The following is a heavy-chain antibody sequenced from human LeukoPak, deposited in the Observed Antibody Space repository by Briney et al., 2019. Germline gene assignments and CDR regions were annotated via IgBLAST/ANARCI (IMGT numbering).Heavy chain of an antibody. Sequence: SQTLSLTCAISGTGVSNSLAAWNWIRQSPSRGLEWLGRTFYRSKWYNDYAVSVKSRITINPDTSKNQFSLQLNSVTHEDSAVYYCASERNSGWGAFDIWGQGTMVTVSS. J-gene: IGHJ3*02. D-gene: IGHD6-19*01. V-gene: IGHV6-1*01. CDR2: TFYRSKWYN. CDR3: ASERNSGWGAFDI. CDR1: GTGVSNSLAA.